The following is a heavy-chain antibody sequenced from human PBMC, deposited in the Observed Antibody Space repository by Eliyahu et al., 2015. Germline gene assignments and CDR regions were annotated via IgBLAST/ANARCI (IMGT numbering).Heavy chain of an antibody. D-gene: IGHD7-27*01. CDR1: GFSFSISA. CDR3: ASYHWGQPLRYYFDY. CDR2: ISSSGSST. Sequence: EVQLVESGGGLVQPGESLRLSCAAAGFSFSISAMTWXPRTPEKGLEWVSSISSSGSSTFYADSMRGRFTISRDNSKNTLYLQMTGLTAEDTAVYYCASYHWGQPLRYYFDYWGQGTLVTVSS. V-gene: IGHV3-23*04. J-gene: IGHJ4*02.